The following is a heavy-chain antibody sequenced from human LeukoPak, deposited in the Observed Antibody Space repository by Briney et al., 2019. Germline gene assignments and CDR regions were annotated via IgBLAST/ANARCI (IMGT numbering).Heavy chain of an antibody. CDR2: VHLDGRT. CDR3: AREGGFYRPLDY. Sequence: SETLSLTCGVSGGAVTSTNWWTWVRQPPGKGLEWIGEVHLDGRTNYNPSLRSRLPMSVDLSENRVSLKLTSVTAADTAVYYCAREGGFYRPLDYSGQGTLVTVSS. D-gene: IGHD3-3*01. J-gene: IGHJ4*02. CDR1: GGAVTSTNW. V-gene: IGHV4-4*02.